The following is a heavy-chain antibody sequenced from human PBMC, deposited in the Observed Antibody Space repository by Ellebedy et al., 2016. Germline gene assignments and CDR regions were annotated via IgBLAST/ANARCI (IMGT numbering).Heavy chain of an antibody. D-gene: IGHD3-10*01. J-gene: IGHJ4*02. V-gene: IGHV3-23*01. CDR3: ANVGGSGTYYNGY. CDR1: GFTFSSHA. CDR2: VVGSGERT. Sequence: GGSLRLFCEASGFTFSSHAMSWVRQAPGKGPEWVSAVVGSGERTFYADSVKGRFTISRDNSKNRLYLQMSSLKVEDTATYYCANVGGSGTYYNGYWGLGTLVTVSS.